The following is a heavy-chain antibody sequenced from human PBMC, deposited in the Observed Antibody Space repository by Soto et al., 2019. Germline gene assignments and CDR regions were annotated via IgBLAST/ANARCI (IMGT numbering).Heavy chain of an antibody. CDR1: GYTFISYG. V-gene: IGHV1-18*01. Sequence: QVQLVQSGDEVKKPGASVKVSCKASGYTFISYGISWVRQAPGQGLEWMGWVSAYNGNTNYAQKFQGRVTMTTDTATHTAYMELSSLRSDDTAVYYCARDLEGMVVTGGYYVDYWGQGTLVTVSS. CDR2: VSAYNGNT. CDR3: ARDLEGMVVTGGYYVDY. D-gene: IGHD2-21*02. J-gene: IGHJ4*02.